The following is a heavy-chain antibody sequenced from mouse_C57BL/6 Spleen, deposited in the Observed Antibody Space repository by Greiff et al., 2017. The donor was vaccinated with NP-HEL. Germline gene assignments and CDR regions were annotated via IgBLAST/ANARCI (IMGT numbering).Heavy chain of an antibody. V-gene: IGHV5-17*01. J-gene: IGHJ2*01. CDR1: GFTFSDYG. CDR2: ISSGSSTI. Sequence: EVKLMESGGGLVKPGGSLKLSCAASGFTFSDYGMHWVRQAPEKGLEWVAYISSGSSTIYYADTVKGRFTISRDNAKNTLFLQMTSLRSEYTAMYYCARGGDYFDYWGQGTTLTVSS. CDR3: ARGGDYFDY.